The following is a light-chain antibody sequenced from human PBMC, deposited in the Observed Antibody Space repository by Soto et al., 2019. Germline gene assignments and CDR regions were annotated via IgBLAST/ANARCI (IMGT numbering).Light chain of an antibody. J-gene: IGLJ2*01. CDR1: SSNIGSNY. CDR2: RNN. CDR3: AAWDDSLSGVV. Sequence: QSVLTQPPSASGTPGQRVTISCSGSSSNIGSNYVYWYQQLPGTAPKLLIYRNNQRPSGFPDRFSGSKSGTSGSLAISGLRSEDEADYYCAAWDDSLSGVVFGGGTKLTVL. V-gene: IGLV1-47*01.